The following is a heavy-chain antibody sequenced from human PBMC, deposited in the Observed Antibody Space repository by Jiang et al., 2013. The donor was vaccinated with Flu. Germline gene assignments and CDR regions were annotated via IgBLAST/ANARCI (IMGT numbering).Heavy chain of an antibody. CDR2: INTNTGNP. CDR3: ARAGRAGSSGWYDYFEY. Sequence: SGYTFSSYAMNWMRQAPGQGLEWMGWINTNTGNPRYAQGFTGRFVFSLDTSVSTAYLEISCLKAEDTAVYYCARAGRAGSSGWYDYFEYWGQGTLVTVSS. V-gene: IGHV7-4-1*02. CDR1: GYTFSSYA. J-gene: IGHJ4*02. D-gene: IGHD6-19*01.